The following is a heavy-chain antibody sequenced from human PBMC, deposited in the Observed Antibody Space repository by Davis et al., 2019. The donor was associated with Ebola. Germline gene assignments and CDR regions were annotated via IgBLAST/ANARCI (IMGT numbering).Heavy chain of an antibody. CDR1: GYTFTGYY. D-gene: IGHD3-3*01. J-gene: IGHJ5*02. CDR3: ARFMVVEWLLSSRLGFDP. Sequence: ASVKVSCKASGYTFTGYYMHWVRRAPGQGLEWMGRINPYNGGTNYAQKLQGRVTMTTDTSTSTAYMELRSLRSDDTAVYYCARFMVVEWLLSSRLGFDPWGQGTLVTVSS. CDR2: INPYNGGT. V-gene: IGHV1-2*06.